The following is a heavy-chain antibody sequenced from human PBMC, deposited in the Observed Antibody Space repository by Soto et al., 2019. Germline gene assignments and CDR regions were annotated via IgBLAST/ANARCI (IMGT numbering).Heavy chain of an antibody. V-gene: IGHV1-18*01. CDR3: ARDWQQLVPLYYYGMDV. CDR1: GYTFTSYG. CDR2: ISAYNGNT. D-gene: IGHD6-6*01. Sequence: QVQLVQSGAEVKKPGASVKVSCKASGYTFTSYGISWVRQAPGQGLEWMGWISAYNGNTNYAQKLQGRVTMTTDTSTSTAYMELRSLRSDDTAVYYCARDWQQLVPLYYYGMDVWGQGTTVTVSS. J-gene: IGHJ6*02.